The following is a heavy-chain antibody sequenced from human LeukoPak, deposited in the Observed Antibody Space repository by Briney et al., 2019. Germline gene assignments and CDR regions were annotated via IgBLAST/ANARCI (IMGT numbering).Heavy chain of an antibody. J-gene: IGHJ4*02. V-gene: IGHV3-74*01. CDR3: AKHHRMAARLVYFDY. CDR2: INSDGINT. Sequence: GGSLRLSCAASGFTFSNYWMHWVRQAPGKGLVWVSRINSDGINTSYADSVKGRFTISRDNAKNSLYLQMNSLRVEDTAVYYCAKHHRMAARLVYFDYWGQGTLVTVSS. D-gene: IGHD6-6*01. CDR1: GFTFSNYW.